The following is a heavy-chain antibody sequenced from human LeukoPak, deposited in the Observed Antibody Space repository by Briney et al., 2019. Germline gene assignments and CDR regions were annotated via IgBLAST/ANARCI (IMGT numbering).Heavy chain of an antibody. V-gene: IGHV5-51*01. CDR3: VRTPTCSSGSCYPNWFDS. CDR2: FYPGVSNT. Sequence: GESLKISCQGFGYSFTNNWIGWVRQMPGKGLEWMAIFYPGVSNTKYSPSFQGQVTISADKSISTAYLQWSRLKASDTAMYYCVRTPTCSSGSCYPNWFDSWGQGTLVTVSS. J-gene: IGHJ5*01. CDR1: GYSFTNNW. D-gene: IGHD2-15*01.